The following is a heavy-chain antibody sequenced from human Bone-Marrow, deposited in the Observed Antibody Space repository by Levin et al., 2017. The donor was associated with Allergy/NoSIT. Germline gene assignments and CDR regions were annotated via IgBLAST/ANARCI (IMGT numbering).Heavy chain of an antibody. J-gene: IGHJ3*02. CDR3: ARDRRVGGNDAFDI. D-gene: IGHD3-16*01. CDR1: GFTFSNYA. CDR2: ISYDGNNK. Sequence: GGSLRLSCAASGFTFSNYAMHWVRQAPGKGLEWVAVISYDGNNKYYADSVKGRFTISRDNSKNTLHLQMNSLRAEDTAVYYCARDRRVGGNDAFDIWGQGTVVTVSS. V-gene: IGHV3-30-3*01.